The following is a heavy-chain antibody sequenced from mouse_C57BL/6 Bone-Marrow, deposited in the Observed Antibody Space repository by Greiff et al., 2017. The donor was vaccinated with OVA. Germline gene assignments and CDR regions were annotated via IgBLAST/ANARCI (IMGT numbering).Heavy chain of an antibody. CDR1: GFTFNTYA. V-gene: IGHV10-3*01. D-gene: IGHD1-1*01. CDR3: VRALYGSSYEDYYAMDY. CDR2: IRSKSSNYAT. Sequence: EVMLVESGGGLVQPKGSLKLSCAASGFTFNTYAMHWVRQAPGKGLEWVARIRSKSSNYATYYADSVKDRFTISRDDSQSMLYLQMNNLKTEDTAMYYCVRALYGSSYEDYYAMDYWGQGTSVTVSS. J-gene: IGHJ4*01.